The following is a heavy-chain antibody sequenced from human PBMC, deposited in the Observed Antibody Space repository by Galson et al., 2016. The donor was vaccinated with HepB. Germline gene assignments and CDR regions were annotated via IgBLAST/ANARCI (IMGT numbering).Heavy chain of an antibody. J-gene: IGHJ4*02. Sequence: LRLSCAASAFTFSGYGMHWVRQAPGKGLEWVASISYDGNNKYYADSVKGRFTISRDNSKNTPYLQMNSLRPEDTAVYYCAKNPVVYGDYGGFDYWGQGTLVTVSS. CDR1: AFTFSGYG. V-gene: IGHV3-30*18. D-gene: IGHD4-17*01. CDR2: ISYDGNNK. CDR3: AKNPVVYGDYGGFDY.